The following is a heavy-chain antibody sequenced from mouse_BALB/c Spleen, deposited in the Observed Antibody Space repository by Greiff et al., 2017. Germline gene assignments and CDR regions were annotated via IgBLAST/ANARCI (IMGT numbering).Heavy chain of an antibody. Sequence: LQQPGSELVRPGASVKLSCKASGYTFTSYWMHWVKQRHGQGLEWIGNIYPGSGSTNYDEKFKSKGTLTVDTSSSTAYMHLSSLTSEDSAVYYCTRTTTLVEGAMDYWGQGTSVTVSS. J-gene: IGHJ4*01. CDR1: GYTFTSYW. V-gene: IGHV1S22*01. CDR2: IYPGSGST. D-gene: IGHD1-1*01. CDR3: TRTTTLVEGAMDY.